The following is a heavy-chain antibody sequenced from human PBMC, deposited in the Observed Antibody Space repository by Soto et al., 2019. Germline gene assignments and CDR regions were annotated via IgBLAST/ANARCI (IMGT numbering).Heavy chain of an antibody. CDR1: GHTFHNYG. CDR3: ARSSPYRLIQTPAGNRYYYPMDV. CDR2: ISAYNYNT. V-gene: IGHV1-18*01. J-gene: IGHJ6*02. D-gene: IGHD1-1*01. Sequence: ASVKVSCKASGHTFHNYGVNWVRQAPGHGLEWMGRISAYNYNTHYAQNFEGRVTMTTDTSTSTAYMELRSLRSADTAVYYCARSSPYRLIQTPAGNRYYYPMDVWGQGTTVTVSS.